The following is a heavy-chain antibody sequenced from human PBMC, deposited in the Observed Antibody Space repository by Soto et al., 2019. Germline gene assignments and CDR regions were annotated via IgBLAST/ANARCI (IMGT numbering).Heavy chain of an antibody. V-gene: IGHV4-30-4*01. Sequence: SSTXSLTCTVSVVSSIIGYYYLSWIRQPPGNVLDWIGYIYYSGSTYYNPSLKSRVTISVETSKNQFSLKLRPVTAADTAVYYCAREVRGYYDILTGHSNKPLHGMEVWGQGTTVNV. J-gene: IGHJ6*02. D-gene: IGHD3-9*01. CDR3: AREVRGYYDILTGHSNKPLHGMEV. CDR1: VVSSIIGYYY. CDR2: IYYSGST.